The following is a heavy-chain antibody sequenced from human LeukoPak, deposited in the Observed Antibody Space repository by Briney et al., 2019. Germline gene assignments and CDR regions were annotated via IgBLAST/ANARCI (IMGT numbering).Heavy chain of an antibody. CDR1: GFTFSSYA. V-gene: IGHV3-30-3*01. Sequence: RPGGSLRLSCAASGFTFSSYAIHWVRQAPGKGLEWVAVISYDGSNEYYADSVKGRFTISRDNSKNTLYLQMNSLRAEDTAVYYCARVRLQHFDYWGQGTLVTVSS. CDR2: ISYDGSNE. J-gene: IGHJ4*02. CDR3: ARVRLQHFDY. D-gene: IGHD5-24*01.